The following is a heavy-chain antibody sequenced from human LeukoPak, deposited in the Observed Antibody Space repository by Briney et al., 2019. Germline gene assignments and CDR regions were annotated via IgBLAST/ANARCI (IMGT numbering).Heavy chain of an antibody. CDR3: ARLDEGFYYGDVGFNF. D-gene: IGHD3-10*01. J-gene: IGHJ4*02. V-gene: IGHV5-51*01. CDR2: IYPGDSET. Sequence: GESLKISCRASGYIFTNYRVAWVRQMPGKGLEWMGIIYPGDSETTYSPSFRGQVTISVDKSLTTAYLQWNTLKASDTAMYYCARLDEGFYYGDVGFNFWGQGTLIAVSS. CDR1: GYIFTNYR.